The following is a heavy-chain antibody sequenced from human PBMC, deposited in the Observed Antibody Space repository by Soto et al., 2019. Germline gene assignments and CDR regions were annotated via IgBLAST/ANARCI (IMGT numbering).Heavy chain of an antibody. CDR2: IIPIFGTA. J-gene: IGHJ4*02. D-gene: IGHD3-22*01. CDR3: ARVIDSSGYYYFDY. V-gene: IGHV1-69*12. CDR1: GGTFRSYA. Sequence: QVQLVQSGAEVKKPGSSVKVSCKASGGTFRSYAISWVRQAPGQGLEWMGGIIPIFGTANYAQKFQGRVTITADESTSTAYMELSSLRSDDTAGYYCARVIDSSGYYYFDYWGQGTLVTVSS.